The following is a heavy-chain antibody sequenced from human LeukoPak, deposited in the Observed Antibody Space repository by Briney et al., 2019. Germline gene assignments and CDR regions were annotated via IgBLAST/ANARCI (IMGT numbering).Heavy chain of an antibody. J-gene: IGHJ5*02. CDR1: GYTFTSYG. CDR2: ISAYNGNT. V-gene: IGHV1-18*04. CDR3: ARRPGYSGYDPNWFDP. D-gene: IGHD5-12*01. Sequence: ASVKVSCKASGYTFTSYGISWVRQAPGQGLEWMGWISAYNGNTNYAQKLQGRVTMTTDASTSTAYMELRSLRSDDTAVYYCARRPGYSGYDPNWFDPWGQGTLVTASS.